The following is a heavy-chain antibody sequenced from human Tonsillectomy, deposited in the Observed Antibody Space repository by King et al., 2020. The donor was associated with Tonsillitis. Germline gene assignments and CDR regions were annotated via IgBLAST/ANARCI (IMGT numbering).Heavy chain of an antibody. CDR3: AKEEGGYFDL. V-gene: IGHV4-34*01. D-gene: IGHD3-16*01. J-gene: IGHJ2*01. CDR1: GGSFSDYY. Sequence: VQLQQWGAGLLKPSETLSLTCAVYGGSFSDYYGSWIRQPPGKGLERIGEINQSGSTNYNPSLKSRVTIVDTSKNQFSLKLTSVTAADTAVYYCAKEEGGYFDLWGRGTLVTVSS. CDR2: INQSGST.